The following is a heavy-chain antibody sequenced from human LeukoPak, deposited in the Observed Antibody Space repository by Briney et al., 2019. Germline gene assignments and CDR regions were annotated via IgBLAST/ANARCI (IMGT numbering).Heavy chain of an antibody. Sequence: PGRSLRLSCAASGFTFSNYWMGWVRQAPGKGLEWVANIKQDGSTRYYADPGKGRFTLTRDNAKNSLFLQMNSMRAEDTAVYYCARGWSATNGLDWGQGTQVTVSS. CDR3: ARGWSATNGLD. CDR2: IKQDGSTR. J-gene: IGHJ4*02. V-gene: IGHV3-7*01. CDR1: GFTFSNYW. D-gene: IGHD2-15*01.